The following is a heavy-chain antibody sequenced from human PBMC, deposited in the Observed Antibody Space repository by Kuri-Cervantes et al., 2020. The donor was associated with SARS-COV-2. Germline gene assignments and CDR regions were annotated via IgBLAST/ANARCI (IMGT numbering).Heavy chain of an antibody. CDR2: IYHSGST. J-gene: IGHJ5*02. CDR3: ASGLDYNWFDP. V-gene: IGHV4-38-2*01. CDR1: DYSIDSGYH. Sequence: SQTLSLPCAVSDYSIDSGYHWGWIRPPPGKGLEWIGNIYHSGSTYYNPSLKSRVTISVDTSKNQFSLKLNSVTAADTAVYHCASGLDYNWFDPWGQGTLVTVSS. D-gene: IGHD3/OR15-3a*01.